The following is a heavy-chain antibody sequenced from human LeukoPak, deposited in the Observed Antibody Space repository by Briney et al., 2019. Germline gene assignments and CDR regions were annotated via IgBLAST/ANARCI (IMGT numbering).Heavy chain of an antibody. CDR3: ATDYYDSSAYQNYYMDV. CDR1: GYTFTSYY. J-gene: IGHJ6*03. D-gene: IGHD3-22*01. Sequence: GSSVKVSFKASGYTFTSYYMHWVRQAPGHGLDWMGIINPSCGSTSYAQKFQGRVTMTRDMSTSTVYMELSSLRSEDTAVYYCATDYYDSSAYQNYYMDVWGKGTTVTVSS. CDR2: INPSCGST. V-gene: IGHV1-46*01.